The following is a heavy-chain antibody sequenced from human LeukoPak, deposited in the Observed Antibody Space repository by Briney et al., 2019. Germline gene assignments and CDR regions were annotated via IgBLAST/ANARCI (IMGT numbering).Heavy chain of an antibody. V-gene: IGHV1-46*01. CDR2: INPSGGST. J-gene: IGHJ5*02. CDR3: AIGYCSSTSCYGRFWFDP. D-gene: IGHD2-2*01. Sequence: ASVKVSCKASGYTFTSYYMHWVRQAPGQGLEWMGIINPSGGSTSYAQKFQGRVTMTRDTSTSTVYMELSSLRSEDTAVYYCAIGYCSSTSCYGRFWFDPWGQRTLVTVSS. CDR1: GYTFTSYY.